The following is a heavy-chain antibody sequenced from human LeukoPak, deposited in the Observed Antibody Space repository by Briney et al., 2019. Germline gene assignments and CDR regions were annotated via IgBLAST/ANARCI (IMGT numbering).Heavy chain of an antibody. CDR1: GGSISSGYY. V-gene: IGHV4-38-2*02. CDR2: IYHSGST. J-gene: IGHJ4*02. Sequence: TSETLSPTCTVSGGSISSGYYWGWIRQSPGKGLEWIGSIYHSGSTYYNPSLKSRVTISVDTSKNQFSLKLSSVTAADTAVYYCARDDYGDFRHFDYWGQGTLVTVSS. CDR3: ARDDYGDFRHFDY. D-gene: IGHD4-17*01.